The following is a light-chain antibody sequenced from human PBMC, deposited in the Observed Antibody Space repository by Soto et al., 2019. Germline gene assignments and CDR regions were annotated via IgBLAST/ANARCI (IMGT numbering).Light chain of an antibody. J-gene: IGLJ1*01. V-gene: IGLV2-14*03. Sequence: QSVLTQPASVSGSPGQSIAISCTGTSSDVGAYIYVSWYQHHPGKAPKLILYDVSARPSGVSDRFSGSKSGNTASLTISGLQPEDEADYYCSSYTSSSTEVFGTATKLTVL. CDR1: SSDVGAYIY. CDR2: DVS. CDR3: SSYTSSSTEV.